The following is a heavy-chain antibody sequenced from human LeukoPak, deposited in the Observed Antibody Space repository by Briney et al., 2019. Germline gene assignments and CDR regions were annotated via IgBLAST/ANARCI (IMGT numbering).Heavy chain of an antibody. CDR1: GGSISSSSSY. CDR3: ARHFFDWFRMKWFDP. V-gene: IGHV4-39*01. Sequence: SETLSLTCSVSGGSISSSSSYWGWIRQPLGKGLEWIGSIVYSGSTYYNPSLKSRVTISADTSENQFSLKLSSVTAADTAVYYCARHFFDWFRMKWFDPWGQGTLVTVSS. CDR2: IVYSGST. D-gene: IGHD3-9*01. J-gene: IGHJ5*02.